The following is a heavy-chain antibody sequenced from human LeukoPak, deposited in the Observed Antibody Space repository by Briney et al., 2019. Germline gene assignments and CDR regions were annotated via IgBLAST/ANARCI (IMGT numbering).Heavy chain of an antibody. CDR2: IHYTGIN. CDR3: ARHITNSGSAFDL. V-gene: IGHV4-59*08. Sequence: SESLSLTCTVSDGSISGYYWGWIRQAPGRGLEWIAYIHYTGINNYNPSLKSRAAISVDTSTNQFSLKLTSVTAADTAMYYCARHITNSGSAFDLWGRGTLVTVSS. D-gene: IGHD3-10*01. J-gene: IGHJ2*01. CDR1: DGSISGYY.